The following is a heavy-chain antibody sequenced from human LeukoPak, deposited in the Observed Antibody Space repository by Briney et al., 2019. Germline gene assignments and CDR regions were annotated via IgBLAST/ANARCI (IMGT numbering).Heavy chain of an antibody. CDR1: GFTFSSYA. V-gene: IGHV3-23*01. CDR2: ISGGGGST. Sequence: GGSLRLSCVASGFTFSSYAMSWVRQAPGKGLEWVSAISGGGGSTYYAASVKGRFTISRDNSKNTLYLQMNSLRAEDTAVYHCAKALVGITTFDYWGQGTLVTVSS. D-gene: IGHD1-26*01. CDR3: AKALVGITTFDY. J-gene: IGHJ4*02.